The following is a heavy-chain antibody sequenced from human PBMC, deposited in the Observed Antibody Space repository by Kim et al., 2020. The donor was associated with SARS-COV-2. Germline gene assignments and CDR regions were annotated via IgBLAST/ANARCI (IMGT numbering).Heavy chain of an antibody. D-gene: IGHD3-10*01. CDR3: ARTVLLWFGDRPNFDY. J-gene: IGHJ4*02. CDR1: GYSISSGYY. V-gene: IGHV4-38-2*01. CDR2: IYHSGST. Sequence: SETLSLTCAVSGYSISSGYYWGWIRQPPGKGLEWIGSIYHSGSTYYNPSLKSRVTISVDTSKNQFSLKLSSVTAADTAVYYCARTVLLWFGDRPNFDYWGQGTLVTVSS.